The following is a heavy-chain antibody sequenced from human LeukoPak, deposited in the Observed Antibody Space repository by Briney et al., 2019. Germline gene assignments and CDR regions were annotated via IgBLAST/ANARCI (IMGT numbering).Heavy chain of an antibody. CDR1: GFTFSSYA. D-gene: IGHD2-2*01. V-gene: IGHV4-34*01. CDR2: INHSGST. Sequence: GSLRLSCAASGFTFSSYAMSWVRQPPGKGLEWIGEINHSGSTNYNPSLKSRVTISVDTSKNQFSLKLSSVTAADTAVYYCARDRFPGYCSSTSCYLGYNWFDPWGQGTLVTVSS. J-gene: IGHJ5*02. CDR3: ARDRFPGYCSSTSCYLGYNWFDP.